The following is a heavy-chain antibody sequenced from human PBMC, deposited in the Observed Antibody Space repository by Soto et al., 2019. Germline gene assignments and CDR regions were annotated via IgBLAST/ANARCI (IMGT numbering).Heavy chain of an antibody. V-gene: IGHV3-23*01. CDR1: GFTFSDYT. CDR2: ISGAGDAT. D-gene: IGHD2-15*01. CDR3: VGYCRGGSCYGLGSFDM. J-gene: IGHJ3*02. Sequence: GGSLRLSCAASGFTFSDYTMSWVRQAPGQGLEWVSGISGAGDATNYADPVKGRFTISRDNSKNTVYFQMNSLRAEDTAVYYCVGYCRGGSCYGLGSFDMWGQGTMVTVSS.